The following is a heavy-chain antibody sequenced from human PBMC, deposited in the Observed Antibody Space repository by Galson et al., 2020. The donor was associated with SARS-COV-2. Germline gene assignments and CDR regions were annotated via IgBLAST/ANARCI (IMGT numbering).Heavy chain of an antibody. CDR3: ARPYDSSGYESGRGAFDI. CDR1: GFTFSSYA. J-gene: IGHJ3*02. CDR2: ISYDGSNK. Sequence: GGSLRLSCAASGFTFSSYAMHWVRQAPGKGLEWVAVISYDGSNKYYADSVKGRFTISRDNSKNTLYLQMNSLRAEDTAVYYCARPYDSSGYESGRGAFDIWGQGTMVTVSS. V-gene: IGHV3-30-3*01. D-gene: IGHD3-22*01.